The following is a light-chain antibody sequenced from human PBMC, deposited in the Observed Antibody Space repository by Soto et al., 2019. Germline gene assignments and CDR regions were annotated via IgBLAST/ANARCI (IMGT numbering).Light chain of an antibody. CDR2: DVG. Sequence: QSVLTQPASVSGSPGQSITISCTGTSSDVGGYNYVSWYQQHPGKAPKLMIYDVGNRPSGVSNRFSGSKSGNTASLTISGLQAEDEADYYCSSYTSSSTYVIFGGGTKLTLL. CDR3: SSYTSSSTYVI. J-gene: IGLJ2*01. CDR1: SSDVGGYNY. V-gene: IGLV2-14*03.